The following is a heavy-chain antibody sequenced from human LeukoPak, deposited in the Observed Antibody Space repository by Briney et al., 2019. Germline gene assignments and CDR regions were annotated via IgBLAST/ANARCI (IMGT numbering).Heavy chain of an antibody. Sequence: GGSLRLSCAASGFSFRTYAMTWVRRAPGKGLEWVSGISGSGGSPYYADSVKGRFTISRDTSKNTLYLQMNSLRAEDTAVYYCAKAVYDSSGSFDFWGQGTLDTVSS. V-gene: IGHV3-23*01. CDR1: GFSFRTYA. CDR3: AKAVYDSSGSFDF. J-gene: IGHJ4*02. CDR2: ISGSGGSP. D-gene: IGHD3-22*01.